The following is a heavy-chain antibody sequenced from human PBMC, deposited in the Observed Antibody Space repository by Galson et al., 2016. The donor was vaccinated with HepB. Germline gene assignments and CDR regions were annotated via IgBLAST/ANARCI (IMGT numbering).Heavy chain of an antibody. V-gene: IGHV2-70*01. Sequence: PALVKPTQTLTLTCTLSGFSLSTSGFCMSWIRQPPGKALEWLALIDGDGDTYYSTSLRTRLTISKDTSKNQVVLTMTNMDPVDTATYYCARADCGGDEPYFQHWGQGTLVTVSS. D-gene: IGHD2-21*02. J-gene: IGHJ1*01. CDR2: IDGDGDT. CDR1: GFSLSTSGFC. CDR3: ARADCGGDEPYFQH.